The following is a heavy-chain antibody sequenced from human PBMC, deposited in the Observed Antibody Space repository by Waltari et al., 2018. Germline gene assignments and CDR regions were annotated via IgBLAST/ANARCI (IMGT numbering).Heavy chain of an antibody. CDR2: ISSSSSTI. CDR3: AREGSSSSDY. D-gene: IGHD6-6*01. J-gene: IGHJ4*02. CDR1: GFTFSSYS. Sequence: EVQLVESGGGLVQPGGSLRLSCAASGFTFSSYSMNWVRQAPGKGLEWVSYISSSSSTIYYADSVKGRFTISRDNAKNSLYLQMNSLRAEDTAVYYCAREGSSSSDYWGQGTLVTVSS. V-gene: IGHV3-48*01.